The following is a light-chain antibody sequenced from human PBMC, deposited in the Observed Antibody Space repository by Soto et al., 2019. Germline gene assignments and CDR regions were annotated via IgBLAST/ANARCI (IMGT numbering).Light chain of an antibody. CDR1: QSVSSSY. J-gene: IGKJ5*01. V-gene: IGKV3-15*01. CDR2: GAS. CDR3: QQYNNWPPIT. Sequence: EIVMTQSPGTLSVSPVERATLSCMASQSVSSSYLAWYQQKPGQAPRLLIYGASTRATGIPARFSGSGSGTEFTLTISSLQSEDFAVYYCQQYNNWPPITFGQGTRLEIK.